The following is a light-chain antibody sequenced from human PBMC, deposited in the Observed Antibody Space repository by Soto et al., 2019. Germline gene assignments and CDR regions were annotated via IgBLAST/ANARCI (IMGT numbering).Light chain of an antibody. CDR3: QVWESGRGV. J-gene: IGLJ1*01. CDR2: DDS. Sequence: SYELTQPPSVSVAPGRTARITCGGNNIGGKSVHWYQQKPGQAPVLVVYDDSDRPSGIPERFSGSNSVNTATLTTSRVAAGDEADYYCQVWESGRGVFGTGTKVTVL. CDR1: NIGGKS. V-gene: IGLV3-21*02.